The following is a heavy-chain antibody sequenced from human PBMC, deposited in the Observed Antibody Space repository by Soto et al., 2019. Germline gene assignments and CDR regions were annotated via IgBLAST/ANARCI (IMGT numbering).Heavy chain of an antibody. CDR3: AKRDWSSWLPFDY. J-gene: IGHJ4*02. V-gene: IGHV3-23*01. CDR1: GFTFSSYA. Sequence: EVQLLESGGGLVQPGGSLRLSCAASGFTFSSYAMSWVRQAPGKGLEWVSAISGSGGSTYYADSVNGRFTISIDNSTNTQYLQMNSLRAEDTAVYYCAKRDWSSWLPFDYWGQGTLVTVSS. CDR2: ISGSGGST. D-gene: IGHD6-13*01.